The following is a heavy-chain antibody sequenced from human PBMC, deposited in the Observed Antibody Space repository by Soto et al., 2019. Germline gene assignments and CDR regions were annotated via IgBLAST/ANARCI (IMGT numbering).Heavy chain of an antibody. CDR3: ATIGVSGYLAV. Sequence: SETLSLTCSVSGADINSGGFTWTWIRQHAGKGLEWLGHISHSGSTDYNPSLKSRLSISGDTSKNHFSLTLTSVTAADAAVYYCATIGVSGYLAVWGQGTTVTVSS. D-gene: IGHD3-16*02. CDR2: ISHSGST. J-gene: IGHJ6*02. CDR1: GADINSGGFT. V-gene: IGHV4-31*03.